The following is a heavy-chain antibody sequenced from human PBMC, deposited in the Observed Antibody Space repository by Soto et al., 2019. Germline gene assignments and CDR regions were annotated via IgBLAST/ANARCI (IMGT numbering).Heavy chain of an antibody. CDR1: GGTFSSYA. CDR3: ARRYCSGGSCRQARGYYYGMDV. D-gene: IGHD2-15*01. Sequence: SVKVSCKASGGTFSSYAISWVRQAPGQGLEWMGGIIPIFGTANYAQKFQGRVTITADESTSTAYMELSSLRSEDTAVYYCARRYCSGGSCRQARGYYYGMDVWGQGTTVTVSS. CDR2: IIPIFGTA. V-gene: IGHV1-69*13. J-gene: IGHJ6*02.